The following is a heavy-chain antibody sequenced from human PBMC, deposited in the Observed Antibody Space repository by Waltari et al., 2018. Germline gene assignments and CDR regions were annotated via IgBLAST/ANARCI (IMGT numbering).Heavy chain of an antibody. D-gene: IGHD3-3*01. V-gene: IGHV2-5*01. J-gene: IGHJ5*02. CDR2: IYWNDAK. CDR1: GFSLSTSGVG. CDR3: AHSKPVLRFLEWFNWFDP. Sequence: QITLKESGPTLVKPTQTLTLTCTFSGFSLSTSGVGVGWIRQPPGKALEWLALIYWNDAKRYSPSLNSRLTLTKDTSKNQVVLTMTNMDPVDTATYYCAHSKPVLRFLEWFNWFDPWGQGTLVTVSS.